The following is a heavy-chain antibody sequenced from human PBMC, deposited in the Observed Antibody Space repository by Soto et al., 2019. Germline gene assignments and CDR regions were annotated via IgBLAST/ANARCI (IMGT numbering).Heavy chain of an antibody. CDR3: AKDQSAYYYYYGMDV. J-gene: IGHJ6*02. CDR1: GFTFSSYA. Sequence: PGGSRRLSCAASGFTFSSYAMSWVRQAPGKGLEWVSAISGSGGSTYYADSVKGRFTISRDNSKNTLYLQMNSLRAEDTAVYYCAKDQSAYYYYYGMDVWGQGTTVTVSS. V-gene: IGHV3-23*01. CDR2: ISGSGGST.